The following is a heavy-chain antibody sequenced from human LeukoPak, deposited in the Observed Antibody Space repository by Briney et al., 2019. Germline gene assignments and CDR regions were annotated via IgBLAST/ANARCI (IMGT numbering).Heavy chain of an antibody. Sequence: GGSLRLSCAASGLTFSSYWMSWVRQAPGKGLEWVANIKQDGSVKYYVDSVKGRFTISRDNAKNSLYLQMNSLRAEDTAVYYCARDSGWGSGSFDYWGQGTLVTVSS. CDR1: GLTFSSYW. J-gene: IGHJ4*02. V-gene: IGHV3-7*04. CDR2: IKQDGSVK. D-gene: IGHD6-25*01. CDR3: ARDSGWGSGSFDY.